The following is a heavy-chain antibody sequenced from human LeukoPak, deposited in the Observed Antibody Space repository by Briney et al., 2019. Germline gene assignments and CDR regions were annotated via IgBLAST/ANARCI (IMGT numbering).Heavy chain of an antibody. V-gene: IGHV3-53*01. D-gene: IGHD6-19*01. CDR3: ARDLYSSGHFDY. Sequence: GGSLRLSCAASGFTVSSNYMSWVRQAPGKGLEWVSVIYSGGSTYYADSVKGRFTISRDNSKNTLYLQMNSLRAEDTAVYYCARDLYSSGHFDYWGQGTLVTVSS. CDR1: GFTVSSNY. CDR2: IYSGGST. J-gene: IGHJ4*02.